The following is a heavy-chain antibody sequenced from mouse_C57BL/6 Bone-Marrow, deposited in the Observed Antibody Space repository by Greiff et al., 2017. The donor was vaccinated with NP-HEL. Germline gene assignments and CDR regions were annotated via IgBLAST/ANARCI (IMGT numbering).Heavy chain of an antibody. Sequence: DVKLQESGPGLVKPSQSLSLTCSVTGYSITSGYYWNWIRQFPGNKLEWMGYISYDGSNNYNPSLKNRISITRDTSKNQFFLKLNSVTTEDTATYYCAREGLWPAVDYWGQGTTLTVSS. V-gene: IGHV3-6*01. CDR1: GYSITSGYY. CDR2: ISYDGSN. D-gene: IGHD1-1*02. CDR3: AREGLWPAVDY. J-gene: IGHJ2*01.